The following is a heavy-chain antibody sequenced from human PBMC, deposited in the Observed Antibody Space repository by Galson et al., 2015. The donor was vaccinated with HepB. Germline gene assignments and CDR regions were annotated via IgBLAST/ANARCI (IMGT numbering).Heavy chain of an antibody. J-gene: IGHJ5*02. D-gene: IGHD3-22*01. CDR2: IIPIFGTA. CDR1: GGTFSSYA. Sequence: SVKVSCKASGGTFSSYAISWVRQAPGQGLEWMGGIIPIFGTANYAQKFQGRVTITADKSTSTAYMELSSLRSEDTAVYYCARVYRQYDYYDSSGYYSWFDPWGQGTLVTVSS. CDR3: ARVYRQYDYYDSSGYYSWFDP. V-gene: IGHV1-69*06.